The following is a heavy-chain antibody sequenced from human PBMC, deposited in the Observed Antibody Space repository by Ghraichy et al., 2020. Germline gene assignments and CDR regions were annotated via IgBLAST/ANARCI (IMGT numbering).Heavy chain of an antibody. D-gene: IGHD1-20*01. CDR1: GFTFSDYE. CDR2: INSRGDII. J-gene: IGHJ4*02. V-gene: IGHV3-48*03. Sequence: GGSLRLSCAASGFTFSDYEMNWVRQTPGKGLEWISYINSRGDIIYYADSVKGRFTISRDNAKNSLYLQMNSLRAEDTAIYHCGRGTGGSTNWYVDYWGQGTLVTVSS. CDR3: GRGTGGSTNWYVDY.